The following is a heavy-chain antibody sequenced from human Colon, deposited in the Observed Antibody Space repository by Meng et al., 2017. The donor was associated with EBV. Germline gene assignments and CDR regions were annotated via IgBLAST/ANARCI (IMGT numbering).Heavy chain of an antibody. CDR1: GGSISSSHYH. CDR2: IYHSGST. V-gene: IGHV4-39*06. J-gene: IGHJ4*02. Sequence: RLQLAGSGPGLVKPLGTLSLSCTVSGGSISSSHYHGGWVRQPPGKGLQWIGTIYHSGSTSYNPSLQSRVTMFVDTSKNQFSLMLTSVTATDTAVYYCARRRGGSGRDCWGQGTLVTVSS. D-gene: IGHD3-10*01. CDR3: ARRRGGSGRDC.